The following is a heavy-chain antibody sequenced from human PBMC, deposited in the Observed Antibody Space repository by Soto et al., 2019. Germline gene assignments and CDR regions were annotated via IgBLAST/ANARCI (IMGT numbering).Heavy chain of an antibody. V-gene: IGHV1-69*08. J-gene: IGHJ3*02. CDR2: IIPILGIA. CDR3: ARDGIRGAFDI. CDR1: GGTFSSYT. Sequence: QVQLVQSGAEVKKPGSSVKVSCKASGGTFSSYTISWVRQAPGQGLEWMGRIIPILGIANYAQKFQGRVTITADKSMSTAYMELSSLRSEDTAVYYCARDGIRGAFDIWGQGTMVTVSS. D-gene: IGHD1-26*01.